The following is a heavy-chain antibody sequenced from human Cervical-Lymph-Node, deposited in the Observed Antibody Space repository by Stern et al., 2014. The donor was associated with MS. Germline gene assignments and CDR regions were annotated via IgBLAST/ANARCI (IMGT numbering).Heavy chain of an antibody. J-gene: IGHJ6*02. CDR2: FIPLFGTT. D-gene: IGHD1-1*01. CDR1: GVTLSDYA. CDR3: ARDNDDNGMDV. Sequence: DQLVESGSEVKKPGSSLRVSCKISGVTLSDYAISWVRQGPGQGLEWMGGFIPLFGTTFYAQKYQGRVTITANESTSTVYMDLSSLRYEDTAVYYCARDNDDNGMDVWGQGTTISVSS. V-gene: IGHV1-69*13.